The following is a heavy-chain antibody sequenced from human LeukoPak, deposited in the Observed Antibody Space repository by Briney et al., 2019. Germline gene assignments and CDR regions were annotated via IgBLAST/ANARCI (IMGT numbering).Heavy chain of an antibody. J-gene: IGHJ4*01. D-gene: IGHD3-22*01. CDR1: GGSIRSYY. CDR3: ARHRDYYDT. V-gene: IGHV4-59*01. Sequence: SETLSLTCTVSGGSIRSYYWSWIRQPPGRGLEWIGYIYYTGSTNYNPSLKSRVTISVHTSQNQFSLKVSSVTAADTAVYFCARHRDYYDTWGHGPLVTVSS. CDR2: IYYTGST.